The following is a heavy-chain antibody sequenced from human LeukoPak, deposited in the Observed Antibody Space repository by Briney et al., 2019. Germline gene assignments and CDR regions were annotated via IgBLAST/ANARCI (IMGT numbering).Heavy chain of an antibody. Sequence: SQTLSLTCAISGDSVSSNSVTWNWIRQSPSRGLEWLGRTYYRSTWYNDYAVSVRGRITVKPDTSKNQFSLHLNSVTPEDTAVYYCARRLTQYDCFDPWGQGILVTVS. J-gene: IGHJ5*02. CDR1: GDSVSSNSVT. CDR3: ARRLTQYDCFDP. D-gene: IGHD2-2*01. V-gene: IGHV6-1*01. CDR2: TYYRSTWYN.